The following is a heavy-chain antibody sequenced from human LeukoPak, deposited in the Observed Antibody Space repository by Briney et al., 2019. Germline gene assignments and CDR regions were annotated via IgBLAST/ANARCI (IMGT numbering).Heavy chain of an antibody. CDR3: ARFGMDAAIDY. Sequence: LPGGFLRLSCAASGFTFSGYWMSWVRQAPGKGLEWVATIKQDASEKTYVDSVEGRFTSSRDNAKSLLFLQMDSLRAEDTAVYYCARFGMDAAIDYWGQGTLVTVSS. J-gene: IGHJ4*02. CDR1: GFTFSGYW. V-gene: IGHV3-7*01. D-gene: IGHD2-15*01. CDR2: IKQDASEK.